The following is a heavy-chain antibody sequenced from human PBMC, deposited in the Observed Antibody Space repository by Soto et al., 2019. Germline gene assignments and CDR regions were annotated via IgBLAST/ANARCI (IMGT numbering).Heavy chain of an antibody. CDR1: GGSFSGYY. V-gene: IGHV4-34*01. CDR2: ISHSGRT. J-gene: IGHJ3*02. Sequence: QVQLQQWGAGLLKPSETLSPTCAVYGGSFSGYYWSWIRQPPGKGLEWIGEISHSGRTNYNPSLKSRVTISIDMSRNHFSLKLSSVTAADTALYYCARVERGTATTVVDAFDIWGQGTMVTVSA. CDR3: ARVERGTATTVVDAFDI. D-gene: IGHD1-1*01.